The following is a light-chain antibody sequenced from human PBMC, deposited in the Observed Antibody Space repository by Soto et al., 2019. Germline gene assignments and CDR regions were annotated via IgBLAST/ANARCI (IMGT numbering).Light chain of an antibody. CDR2: DAS. V-gene: IGKV3-15*01. CDR3: QQYNNGPLT. CDR1: QSVNRN. Sequence: EIVMTQSPATLSVSPGERATLSCRASQSVNRNLAWYQQKPGQTPRLLIYDASSRATGIPARFSGSGSGTDFTLTISSLQSEDFAGYYCQQYNNGPLTFGGGTNVEIK. J-gene: IGKJ4*01.